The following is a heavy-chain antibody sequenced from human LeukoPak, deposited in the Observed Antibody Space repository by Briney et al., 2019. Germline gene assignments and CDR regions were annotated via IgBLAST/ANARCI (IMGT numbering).Heavy chain of an antibody. V-gene: IGHV3-48*04. CDR2: ISSSSSTI. J-gene: IGHJ3*02. Sequence: GGSLRLSCAASGFTFSSYSMNWVRQAPGKGLEWVSYISSSSSTIYYVDSVKGRFTISRDNAKNSLYLQMNSLRAEDTAVYYCARDIVKQWFDAFDIWGQGTMVTVSS. CDR1: GFTFSSYS. CDR3: ARDIVKQWFDAFDI. D-gene: IGHD6-19*01.